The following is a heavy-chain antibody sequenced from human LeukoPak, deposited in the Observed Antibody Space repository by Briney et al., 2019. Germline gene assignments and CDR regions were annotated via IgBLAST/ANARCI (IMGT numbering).Heavy chain of an antibody. CDR1: GFTFSSYA. V-gene: IGHV3-23*01. CDR3: AKERNAAPAD. CDR2: IGSSGGNT. Sequence: GGSLRLSCAASGFTFSSYAMSWVRQAPGKGLEWVSTIGSSGGNTYYADSVKGRFTISRDNSKNTLYLQMNSLRVEDTAVYYCAKERNAAPADWGQGTLVTVSS. J-gene: IGHJ4*02. D-gene: IGHD6-25*01.